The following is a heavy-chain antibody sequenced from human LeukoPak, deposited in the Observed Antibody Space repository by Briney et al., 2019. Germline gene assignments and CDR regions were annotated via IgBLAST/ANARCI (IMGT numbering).Heavy chain of an antibody. CDR1: GFTFSSYA. V-gene: IGHV3-23*01. D-gene: IGHD3-22*01. CDR3: AKAPGNYYDSSGYYLKALGYFDY. CDR2: ISGSGGST. Sequence: PGGSLRLSCAASGFTFSSYAMSWVRQAPGKGLEWVSTISGSGGSTYYADSVKGRFTISRDNSKNTLYLQMNSLGAEDTAVYYCAKAPGNYYDSSGYYLKALGYFDYWGQGTLVTVSS. J-gene: IGHJ4*02.